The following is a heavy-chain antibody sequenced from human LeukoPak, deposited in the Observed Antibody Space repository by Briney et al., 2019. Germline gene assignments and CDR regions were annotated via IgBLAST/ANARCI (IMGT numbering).Heavy chain of an antibody. J-gene: IGHJ4*02. V-gene: IGHV4-39*07. D-gene: IGHD6-19*01. CDR3: ARDGGSGRYYFDY. CDR2: MYYGGSS. CDR1: GGSIDSSSSNY. Sequence: ASETLSLTCSVSGGSIDSSSSNYWGWIRQPPGKGLEWIGSMYYGGSSYYNPSLKSRATISVDTSKNQFSLKLSSVTAADTAVYYCARDGGSGRYYFDYWGQGTLVTVSS.